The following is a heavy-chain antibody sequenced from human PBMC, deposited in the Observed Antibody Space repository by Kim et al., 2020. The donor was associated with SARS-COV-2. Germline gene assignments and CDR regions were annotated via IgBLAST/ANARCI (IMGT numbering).Heavy chain of an antibody. J-gene: IGHJ5*02. V-gene: IGHV4-39*07. CDR1: GGSISSSSYY. CDR3: ARELTLSGYYYGSGSYGWFDP. Sequence: SETLSLTCTVSGGSISSSSYYWGWIRQPPGKGLEWIGSIYYSGSTYYNPSLKSRGTISVDTSKTPISLKLSSVTAADTAVYYCARELTLSGYYYGSGSYGWFDPWGQGTLVTVSS. D-gene: IGHD3-10*01. CDR2: IYYSGST.